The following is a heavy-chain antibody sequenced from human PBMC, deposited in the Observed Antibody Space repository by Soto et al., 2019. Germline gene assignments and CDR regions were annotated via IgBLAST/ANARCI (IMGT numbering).Heavy chain of an antibody. CDR3: ASSPPIGDDFWSGYP. J-gene: IGHJ5*02. CDR1: GYSFTSYW. V-gene: IGHV5-10-1*01. D-gene: IGHD3-3*01. Sequence: PGESLKISCKGSGYSFTSYWISWVRQMPGKGLEWMGRIGPSDSYTNYSPSFQGHVTISADKSISTAYLQWSSLKASDTAMYYCASSPPIGDDFWSGYPWGQGTLVTVSS. CDR2: IGPSDSYT.